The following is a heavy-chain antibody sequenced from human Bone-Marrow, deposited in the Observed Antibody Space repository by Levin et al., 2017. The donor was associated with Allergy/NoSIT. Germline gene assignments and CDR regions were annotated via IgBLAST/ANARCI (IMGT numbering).Heavy chain of an antibody. D-gene: IGHD3-22*01. Sequence: GASVKVSCKASGYTFTDYYMHWVRQAPGQGLEWMGWINPNNGDTNYAQIFQGRVTMTSATSISTAYMELSSLRSDDTAVYYCARVSVVVQTGYYYYGLDVWGQGTTVTVSS. CDR1: GYTFTDYY. V-gene: IGHV1-2*02. CDR2: INPNNGDT. CDR3: ARVSVVVQTGYYYYGLDV. J-gene: IGHJ6*02.